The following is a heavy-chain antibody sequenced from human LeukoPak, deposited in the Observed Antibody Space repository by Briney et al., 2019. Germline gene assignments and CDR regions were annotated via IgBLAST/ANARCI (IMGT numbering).Heavy chain of an antibody. D-gene: IGHD1-1*01. V-gene: IGHV1-18*01. CDR1: GFVFTSYG. Sequence: GASVKVSCKASGFVFTSYGFTWVRQDPGQGLEWMGWISANDGKTHYSEKHQGRVTMSTDTVTSTAYMELRSLRSDDTAVYYCARELHVERDDYWGQGTLVTVSS. J-gene: IGHJ4*02. CDR2: ISANDGKT. CDR3: ARELHVERDDY.